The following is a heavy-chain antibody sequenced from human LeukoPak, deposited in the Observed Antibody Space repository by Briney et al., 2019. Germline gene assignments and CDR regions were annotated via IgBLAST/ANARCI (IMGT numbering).Heavy chain of an antibody. CDR1: GGSFSGYY. CDR2: INHSGST. V-gene: IGHV4-34*01. D-gene: IGHD2-2*01. Sequence: SETLSLTCAVYGGSFSGYYWSWIRQPPGKGLEWIGEINHSGSTNYNPSLKSRVTISVDTSKNQFSLKLSSVTAADTAAYYCARGLLVANWFDPWGQGTLVTVSS. J-gene: IGHJ5*02. CDR3: ARGLLVANWFDP.